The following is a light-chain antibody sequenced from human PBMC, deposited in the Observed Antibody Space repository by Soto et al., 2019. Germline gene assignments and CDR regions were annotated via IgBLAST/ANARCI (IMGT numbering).Light chain of an antibody. J-gene: IGKJ4*01. CDR2: AAS. V-gene: IGKV3-20*01. CDR3: QQYGTSLFT. CDR1: QIFSSSY. Sequence: EIVLTQSPGTLSLSPGERATLSCRASQIFSSSYLAWYQQKPGQAPRLLIYAASSRASGIPDRFSGSGSGTDFTLTISRLEPEDSAVYYCQQYGTSLFTFGGGTKVDIK.